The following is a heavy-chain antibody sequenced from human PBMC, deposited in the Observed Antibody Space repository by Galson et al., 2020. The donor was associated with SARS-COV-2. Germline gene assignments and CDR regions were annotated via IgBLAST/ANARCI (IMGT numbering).Heavy chain of an antibody. D-gene: IGHD3-22*01. V-gene: IGHV4-39*01. J-gene: IGHJ4*02. Sequence: SETLSLTCSVSGGSISSSSYFWGWIRQPPGKGLEWIGSIYHDGSTYYNPSLKSRVTISVDTSKNLFSLKLSSVTAADTAIYYCVGYYDSAGDPFFDYWGQGNLVTVSS. CDR3: VGYYDSAGDPFFDY. CDR2: IYHDGST. CDR1: GGSISSSSYF.